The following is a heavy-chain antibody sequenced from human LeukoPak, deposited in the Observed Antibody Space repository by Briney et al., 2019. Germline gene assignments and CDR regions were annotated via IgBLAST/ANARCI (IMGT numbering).Heavy chain of an antibody. CDR2: ISSSSSTI. J-gene: IGHJ5*02. CDR1: GFTFSSYS. D-gene: IGHD2-2*01. CDR3: ARDLCSSTSCYAGWFDP. Sequence: GGSLRLSCAASGFTFSSYSMNWVRQAPGKGLEWVSSISSSSSTIYYADSVKGRFTISRDNAKNSLYLQMNSLRAEDTAVYYCARDLCSSTSCYAGWFDPWGQGTLVAVSS. V-gene: IGHV3-48*01.